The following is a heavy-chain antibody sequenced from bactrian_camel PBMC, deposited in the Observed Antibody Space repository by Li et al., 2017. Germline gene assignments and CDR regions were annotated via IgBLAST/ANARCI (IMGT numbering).Heavy chain of an antibody. Sequence: HVQLVESGGGSVQAGGSLRLSSAASLNPGDTYCLGWFRQAPGEEREAVALIYSEDRRSYYLDSVKGRFTISLDNAKATLYLQMNSLKVEDTATYYCATGYHMGRWPPVGQGTQVTVS. CDR1: LNPGDTYC. J-gene: IGHJ4*01. CDR2: IYSEDRRS. D-gene: IGHD3*01. V-gene: IGHV3-2*01.